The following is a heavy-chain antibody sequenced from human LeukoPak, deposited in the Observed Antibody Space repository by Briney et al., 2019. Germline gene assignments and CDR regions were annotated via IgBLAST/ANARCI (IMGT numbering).Heavy chain of an antibody. CDR1: GFTFSSYG. Sequence: SGGSLRLSCAASGFTFSSYGMSWVRQAPGKGLEWVSTISGNGGSTYYADSVKGRFTSSRDNAKTTLYLQMNSLSAEDTAIYYCAKGNRYCSSTSCYQTSFDYWGQGTLVTVSS. D-gene: IGHD2-2*01. CDR3: AKGNRYCSSTSCYQTSFDY. CDR2: ISGNGGST. V-gene: IGHV3-23*01. J-gene: IGHJ4*02.